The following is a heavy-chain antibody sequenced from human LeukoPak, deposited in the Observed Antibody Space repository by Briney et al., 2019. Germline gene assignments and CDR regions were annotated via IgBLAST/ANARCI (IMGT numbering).Heavy chain of an antibody. D-gene: IGHD3-22*01. Sequence: ASVKVSCKASGYTFTSYGISWVRQAPGQGLEWMGWISAYNGNTNYAQKLQGRVTMTTDTSTSTAYMELRSLRSDDTAVYYCARDPVDYDSSGYYPRGDYWGQGTLVTVSS. CDR3: ARDPVDYDSSGYYPRGDY. CDR1: GYTFTSYG. V-gene: IGHV1-18*01. J-gene: IGHJ4*02. CDR2: ISAYNGNT.